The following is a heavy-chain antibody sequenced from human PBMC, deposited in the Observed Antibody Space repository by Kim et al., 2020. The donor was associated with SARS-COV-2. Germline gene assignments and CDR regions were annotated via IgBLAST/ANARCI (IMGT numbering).Heavy chain of an antibody. V-gene: IGHV7-4-1*02. Sequence: ASVKVSCKASGYTFSSYSINWLRRAPGEGLEWMGWINTKTGKPSYAQGFTGRFVFSLDTSVSTAYLQTSSLKAEDTAVYYCARDGWSDCGRTTCFDYWGQGTLVTVSS. J-gene: IGHJ4*02. D-gene: IGHD2-21*01. CDR1: GYTFSSYS. CDR3: ARDGWSDCGRTTCFDY. CDR2: INTKTGKP.